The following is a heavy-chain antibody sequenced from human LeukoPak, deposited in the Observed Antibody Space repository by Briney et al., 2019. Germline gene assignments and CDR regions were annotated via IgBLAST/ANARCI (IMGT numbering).Heavy chain of an antibody. D-gene: IGHD2-21*02. CDR1: GFTFSSYG. V-gene: IGHV3-30*03. CDR2: ISYDGSNK. CDR3: ASTYCGGGCSTPFFDY. J-gene: IGHJ4*02. Sequence: GGSLRLSCAASGFTFSSYGMHWVRQAPGKGLEWVAVISYDGSNKYYADSVKGRFTISRDNSKNTLYLQMNSLRAEDTAVYYCASTYCGGGCSTPFFDYWGQGTLVTVSS.